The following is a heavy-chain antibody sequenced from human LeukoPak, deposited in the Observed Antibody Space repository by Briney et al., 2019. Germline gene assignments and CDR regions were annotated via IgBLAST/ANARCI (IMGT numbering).Heavy chain of an antibody. V-gene: IGHV3-23*01. CDR1: GFTFSSYA. CDR3: AKDAHVDTAMVLPLNIGY. J-gene: IGHJ4*02. CDR2: ISNSDYST. D-gene: IGHD5-18*01. Sequence: GGSLRLSCAASGFTFSSYAMSWVRQAPGKGLEGVSTISNSDYSTYYADSVKGRFTISRANSENTLYLQMNSLRAEDTAVYYCAKDAHVDTAMVLPLNIGYWGQGTLVTVSS.